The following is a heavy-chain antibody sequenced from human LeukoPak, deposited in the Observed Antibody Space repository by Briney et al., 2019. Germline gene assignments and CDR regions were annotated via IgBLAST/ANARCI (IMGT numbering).Heavy chain of an antibody. CDR3: ARQSRELLYYYYGMDV. V-gene: IGHV1-18*01. CDR1: GYTFTSYG. CDR2: ISAYNGNT. J-gene: IGHJ6*02. D-gene: IGHD1-26*01. Sequence: ASVKVSCKASGYTFTSYGISWVRQAPGQGLEWMGWISAYNGNTNYAQKLQGRVIMTTDTSTSTAYMELRSLRSDDTAVYYCARQSRELLYYYYGMDVWGQGTTVTVSS.